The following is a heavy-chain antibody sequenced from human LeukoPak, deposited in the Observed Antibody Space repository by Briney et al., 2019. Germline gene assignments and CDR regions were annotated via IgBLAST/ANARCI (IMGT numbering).Heavy chain of an antibody. J-gene: IGHJ4*02. D-gene: IGHD3-3*01. Sequence: ASVKVSCKESGYTFTSYYMHWVRQAPGQGLEWMGIINPSGGSTSYAQKFQGRVTMTRDTSTSTVYMELSSLRSEDTAVYYCARDGSVENLEWPDFDYWGQGTLVTVSS. CDR2: INPSGGST. CDR3: ARDGSVENLEWPDFDY. V-gene: IGHV1-46*03. CDR1: GYTFTSYY.